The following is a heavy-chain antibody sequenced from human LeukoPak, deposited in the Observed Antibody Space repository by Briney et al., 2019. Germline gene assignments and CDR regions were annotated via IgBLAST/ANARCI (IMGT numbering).Heavy chain of an antibody. J-gene: IGHJ3*02. Sequence: PGGSLRLSCAASGFTFSSYGMHWVRQAPGKGLEWVSGISWNSGSIGYADSVKGRFTISRDNAKNSLYLQMNSLRAEDMALYYCAKDISTRLTDAFDIWGQGTMVTVSS. CDR2: ISWNSGSI. D-gene: IGHD1-14*01. V-gene: IGHV3-9*03. CDR3: AKDISTRLTDAFDI. CDR1: GFTFSSYG.